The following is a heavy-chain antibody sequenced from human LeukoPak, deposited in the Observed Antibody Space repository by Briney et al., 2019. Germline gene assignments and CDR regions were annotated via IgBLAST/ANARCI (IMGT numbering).Heavy chain of an antibody. CDR1: GFTFSDYY. V-gene: IGHV3-11*06. CDR3: ARDREYYYDSSGYRDIDY. J-gene: IGHJ4*02. D-gene: IGHD3-22*01. CDR2: ISSSSSYT. Sequence: GGSLRLSCAASGFTFSDYYMSWIRQAPGKGLEWVSYISSSSSYTNYADSVKGRFTISRDNAKNSLYLQMNSLRAEDTAVYYCARDREYYYDSSGYRDIDYWGQGTLVTVSS.